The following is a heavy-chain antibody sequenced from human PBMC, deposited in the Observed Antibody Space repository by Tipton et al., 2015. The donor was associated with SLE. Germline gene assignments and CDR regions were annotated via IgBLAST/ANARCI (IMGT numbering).Heavy chain of an antibody. Sequence: TLSLTCTVSGGSLTSSSHYWGWIRQPPGKGLEWVGSLHNTGSAYYNPSLRTRIALSIDTSENRFSLKLTSLTAADTAVYYCANTHCSGGSCYSVYWGQGTLVTVTS. D-gene: IGHD2-15*01. J-gene: IGHJ4*02. CDR1: GGSLTSSSHY. CDR3: ANTHCSGGSCYSVY. CDR2: LHNTGSA. V-gene: IGHV4-39*07.